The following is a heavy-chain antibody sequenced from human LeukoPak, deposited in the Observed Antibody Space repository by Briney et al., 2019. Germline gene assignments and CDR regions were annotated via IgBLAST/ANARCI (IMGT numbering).Heavy chain of an antibody. D-gene: IGHD6-19*01. CDR1: GDTINNTDYY. CDR2: VHYSGSI. J-gene: IGHJ4*02. Sequence: SETLSLTCTVSGDTINNTDYYWDWIRHPPGKGLEWIGSVHYSGSIYYNPSLKSRVSMPVDTSKNQFSLRLSSVTAADTALYSCARRPVPSTQPFDYWGQGTLVTVSS. V-gene: IGHV4-39*01. CDR3: ARRPVPSTQPFDY.